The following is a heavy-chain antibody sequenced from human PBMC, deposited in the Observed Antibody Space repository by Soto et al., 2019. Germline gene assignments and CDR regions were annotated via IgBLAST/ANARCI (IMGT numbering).Heavy chain of an antibody. D-gene: IGHD3-3*01. CDR2: ISWNSGSI. J-gene: IGHJ3*02. V-gene: IGHV3-9*01. CDR3: AKDIRRKITIFGVGNAFDI. Sequence: GGSLRLSCAASGFTFDDYAMHWVRQAPGKGLEWVSGISWNSGSIGYADSVKGRFTISRDNAKNSLYLQMNSLRAEDTALYYCAKDIRRKITIFGVGNAFDIWGQGTMVTVSS. CDR1: GFTFDDYA.